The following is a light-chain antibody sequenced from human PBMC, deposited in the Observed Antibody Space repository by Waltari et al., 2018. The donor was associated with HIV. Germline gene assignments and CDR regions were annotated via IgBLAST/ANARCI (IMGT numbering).Light chain of an antibody. CDR3: AAWDDSLKGYV. V-gene: IGLV1-44*01. CDR2: NNN. CDR1: SSNIGSHS. Sequence: QSVLTQPPSESGTPGQRVTISCSGSSSNIGSHSVNWYPQLPGTAPKVLMFNNNQRPSGVPDRFSGSKSGTSASLAISGLQSDDEADYYCAAWDDSLKGYVFGTGTGVTIL. J-gene: IGLJ1*01.